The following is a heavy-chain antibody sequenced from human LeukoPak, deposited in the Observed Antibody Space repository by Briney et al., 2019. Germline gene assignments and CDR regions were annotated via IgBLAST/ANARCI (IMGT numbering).Heavy chain of an antibody. CDR1: GFTFSSYS. D-gene: IGHD3-3*01. V-gene: IGHV3-21*01. Sequence: PGGSLRLSCAASGFTFSSYSMNWVRQAPGKGLEWVSSISSSSSYIYYADSVKGRFTISRDNAKNSLYLQMNSLRAEDTAVYYCAREGYSDQWPFDYWGQGTLVTVSS. CDR3: AREGYSDQWPFDY. J-gene: IGHJ4*02. CDR2: ISSSSSYI.